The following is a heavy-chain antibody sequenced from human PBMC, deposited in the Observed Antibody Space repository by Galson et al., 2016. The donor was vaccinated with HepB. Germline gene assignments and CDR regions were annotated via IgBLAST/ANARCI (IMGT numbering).Heavy chain of an antibody. J-gene: IGHJ4*02. V-gene: IGHV4-61*02. CDR1: GGSISSGSHY. CDR3: AREYCNGGSCYPGVY. Sequence: TLSLTCTVSGGSISSGSHYWSWTRQPAGKGLEWIGRIYTSGSTNYNPSLKSRVTISVDTSKNQFSLKLSSVTAADTAVYYCAREYCNGGSCYPGVYWGQGTLVTVSS. CDR2: IYTSGST. D-gene: IGHD2-15*01.